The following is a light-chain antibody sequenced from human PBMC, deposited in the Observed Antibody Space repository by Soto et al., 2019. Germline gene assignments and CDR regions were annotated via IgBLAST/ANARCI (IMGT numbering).Light chain of an antibody. Sequence: EIVLTQSPATLSLSPGQRATLSCRASQSVSIFLAWFQQKPGQAPRLRIYDASNSATGVPARFSGRGSGTDFTLTISSLEPEDFALYYCQQRSSWPPLFGQGTRLEI. J-gene: IGKJ5*01. CDR3: QQRSSWPPL. CDR2: DAS. CDR1: QSVSIF. V-gene: IGKV3-11*01.